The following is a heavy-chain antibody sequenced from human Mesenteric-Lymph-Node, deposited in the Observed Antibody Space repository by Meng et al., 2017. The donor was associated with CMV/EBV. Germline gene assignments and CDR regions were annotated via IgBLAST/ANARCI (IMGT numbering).Heavy chain of an antibody. Sequence: GESLKISCTASGFTFGDYAMSWVRQAPGKGLEWVSYISSSSSTIYYADSVKGRFTISRDNAKNSLYLQMNSLRVEDTAMYYCARDLKNTSYYDSGSSFDYWGQGTLVTVSS. CDR1: GFTFGDYA. J-gene: IGHJ4*02. CDR3: ARDLKNTSYYDSGSSFDY. D-gene: IGHD3-10*01. CDR2: ISSSSSTI. V-gene: IGHV3-48*04.